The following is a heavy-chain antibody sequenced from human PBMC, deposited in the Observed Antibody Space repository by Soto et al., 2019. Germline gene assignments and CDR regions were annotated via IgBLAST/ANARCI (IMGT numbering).Heavy chain of an antibody. V-gene: IGHV4-39*07. CDR3: ARLRITMVRGVIYWFDP. Sequence: PSETLSLTCTVSGGSISSSSYYWGWIRQPPGKGLEWIGSIYYSGSTYYNPSLKSRVTISVDTSKNQFSLKLSSVTAADTAVYYCARLRITMVRGVIYWFDPWGQGTLVTVSS. CDR1: GGSISSSSYY. D-gene: IGHD3-10*01. CDR2: IYYSGST. J-gene: IGHJ5*02.